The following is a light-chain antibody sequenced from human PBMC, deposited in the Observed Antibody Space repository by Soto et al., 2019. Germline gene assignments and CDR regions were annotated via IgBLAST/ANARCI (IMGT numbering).Light chain of an antibody. CDR1: SSDLGDYDF. Sequence: QSALTRRASVSPPPGRSITVSCSGTSSDLGDYDFVSWYQQLPGQAPKLIIYDVSDRPSRISNRFSGSKSGTTASLTISGLQAEDEADYFCSSYRSSSNSYVFGTGTKVTVL. CDR2: DVS. CDR3: SSYRSSSNSYV. V-gene: IGLV2-14*01. J-gene: IGLJ1*01.